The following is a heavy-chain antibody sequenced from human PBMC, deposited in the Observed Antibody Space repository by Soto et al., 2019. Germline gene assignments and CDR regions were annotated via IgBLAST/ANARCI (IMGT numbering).Heavy chain of an antibody. CDR1: GGSISSYY. Sequence: XETLSLTCTVSGGSISSYYWSWIRQPPGKGLEWIGYIYYSGSTNYNPSLKSRVTISVDTSKNQFSLKLSSVTAADTAVYYCARGVVTMVRGVIYNWFDHWGQGTLVTVSS. V-gene: IGHV4-59*01. J-gene: IGHJ5*02. CDR2: IYYSGST. CDR3: ARGVVTMVRGVIYNWFDH. D-gene: IGHD3-10*01.